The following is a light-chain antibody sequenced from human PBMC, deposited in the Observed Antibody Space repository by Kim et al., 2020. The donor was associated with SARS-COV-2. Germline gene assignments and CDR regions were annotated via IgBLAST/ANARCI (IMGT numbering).Light chain of an antibody. Sequence: SPVQTTRITCVVEALSKIFAYWYRQKSGQAPVLVIYNDSEKPSGIPERFSGSSSGTTVTLTISGVQAEDEADYYCQSADSSGTYWVFGGGTQLTVL. V-gene: IGLV3-25*03. CDR3: QSADSSGTYWV. J-gene: IGLJ3*02. CDR2: NDS. CDR1: ALSKIF.